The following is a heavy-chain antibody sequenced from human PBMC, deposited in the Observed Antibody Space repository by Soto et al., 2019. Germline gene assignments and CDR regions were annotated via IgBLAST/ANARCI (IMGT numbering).Heavy chain of an antibody. Sequence: QVQLQQWGAGLLKPSETLSLTCAVYGGSFSGYQWTWIRQTPGKGLEWSGEINDSGNINYNPSLKGRVTILLDTPKKQISLRLSSVTAADSAVYYCARGLILWFGELSRRGGYYYYMDVWGKGTTVTASS. D-gene: IGHD3-10*01. CDR3: ARGLILWFGELSRRGGYYYYMDV. J-gene: IGHJ6*03. V-gene: IGHV4-34*01. CDR2: INDSGNI. CDR1: GGSFSGYQ.